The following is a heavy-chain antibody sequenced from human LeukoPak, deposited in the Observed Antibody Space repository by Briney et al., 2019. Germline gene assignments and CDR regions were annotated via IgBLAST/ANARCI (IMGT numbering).Heavy chain of an antibody. CDR2: IYYSGST. D-gene: IGHD4-17*01. Sequence: SETLSLTCTVSGGSISSYYWSWIRQPPGKGLEWIGYIYYSGSTTYNPSLKSRVTISVDTSKNQFSLKLSSVTAADTAVYYCARGFAYGDTGPFDYWGQGTLVTVSS. CDR3: ARGFAYGDTGPFDY. J-gene: IGHJ4*02. V-gene: IGHV4-59*01. CDR1: GGSISSYY.